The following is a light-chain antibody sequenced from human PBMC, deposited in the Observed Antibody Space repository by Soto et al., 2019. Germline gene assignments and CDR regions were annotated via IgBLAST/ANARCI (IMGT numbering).Light chain of an antibody. Sequence: EIVMTQSPATLSVSPGERATLSCRATQSVSSNLAWYQQKPGQAPRLLIYGASTRATGIPARFGGSGSGTEFTLTISSLQSEDFAVYYCQPYNNWPPGTFGQGTKVEIK. CDR1: QSVSSN. V-gene: IGKV3-15*01. CDR2: GAS. J-gene: IGKJ1*01. CDR3: QPYNNWPPGT.